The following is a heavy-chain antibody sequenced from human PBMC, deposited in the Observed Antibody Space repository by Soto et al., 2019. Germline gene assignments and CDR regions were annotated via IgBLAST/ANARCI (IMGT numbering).Heavy chain of an antibody. CDR1: GFTFSNNG. J-gene: IGHJ4*02. CDR3: AMDLYGGSSRFDY. D-gene: IGHD2-15*01. Sequence: QVQLVESGGGAVQPGRSLRLSCAASGFTFSNNGIHWVRQAPGKGLEWVAVISSDGINKYYADSVKGRSTISRDNSKNTRFLQMNSLRVEATSVYYCAMDLYGGSSRFDYWGQGTLVTVSS. CDR2: ISSDGINK. V-gene: IGHV3-30*03.